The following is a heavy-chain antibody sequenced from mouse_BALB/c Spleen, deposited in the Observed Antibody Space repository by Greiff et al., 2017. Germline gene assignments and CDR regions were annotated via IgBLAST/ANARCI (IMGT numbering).Heavy chain of an antibody. CDR2: IAPGSGST. V-gene: IGHV1S41*01. CDR1: GYTFTSYW. J-gene: IGHJ4*01. Sequence: DLVKPGASVKLSCKASGYTFTSYWINWIKQRPGQGLEWIGRIAPGSGSTYYNEMFKGKATLTVDTSSSTAYIQLSSLSSEDSAVYFCARENYGSSYYAMDYWGQGTSVTVSS. D-gene: IGHD1-1*01. CDR3: ARENYGSSYYAMDY.